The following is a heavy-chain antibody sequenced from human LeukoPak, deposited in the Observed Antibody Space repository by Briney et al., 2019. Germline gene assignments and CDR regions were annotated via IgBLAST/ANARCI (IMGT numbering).Heavy chain of an antibody. J-gene: IGHJ3*02. CDR2: ISYDGKVT. CDR3: AKPSGSDAFDI. Sequence: GGSLRLSCAASGFTFHNFGMHWVRQAPGKGLEWVAVISYDGKVTSYADSVKGRFTISRDNSKNTLYLQMNSLRAEDTAVYYCAKPSGSDAFDIWGQGTMVTVSS. V-gene: IGHV3-30*18. D-gene: IGHD1-26*01. CDR1: GFTFHNFG.